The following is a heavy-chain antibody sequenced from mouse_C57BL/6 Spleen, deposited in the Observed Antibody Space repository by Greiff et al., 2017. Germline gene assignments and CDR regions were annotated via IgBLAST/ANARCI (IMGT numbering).Heavy chain of an antibody. Sequence: QVQLQQPGAELVRPGSSVKLSCKASGYTFTSYWMHWVKQRPIQGLEWIGNIDPSDSETHYNQKFKNKATLTVDKSSSTAYMQLSSLTSEDSAVYYCARGHSNGYYAMDYWGQGTSVTVSS. CDR3: ARGHSNGYYAMDY. V-gene: IGHV1-52*01. D-gene: IGHD2-5*01. CDR2: IDPSDSET. J-gene: IGHJ4*01. CDR1: GYTFTSYW.